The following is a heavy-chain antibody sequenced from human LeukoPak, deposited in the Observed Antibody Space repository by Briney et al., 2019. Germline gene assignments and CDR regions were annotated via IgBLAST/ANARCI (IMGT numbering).Heavy chain of an antibody. CDR1: GFTFSSYD. CDR3: ARSGVGGQWELRGDAFDI. D-gene: IGHD1-26*01. V-gene: IGHV3-30*02. J-gene: IGHJ3*02. Sequence: PGGSLRLSCAASGFTFSSYDMHWVRQAPGKGLEWVAFIRYDGSNKYYADSVKGRFTISRDNSKNTLYLQMDSLRAEDTAVYYCARSGVGGQWELRGDAFDIWGQGTMVTVSS. CDR2: IRYDGSNK.